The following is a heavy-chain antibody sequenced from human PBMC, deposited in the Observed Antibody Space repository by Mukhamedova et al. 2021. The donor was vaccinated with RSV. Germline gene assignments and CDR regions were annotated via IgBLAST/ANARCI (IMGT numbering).Heavy chain of an antibody. Sequence: SSYYWGWIRQPPGKGLEWIGSIYYGGSTYYNPSLKSRVTISVDTSKNQFSLKLSSVTAADTAVYYCARDAYYYDSSGYSPLDYWG. CDR1: SSYY. J-gene: IGHJ4*01. D-gene: IGHD3-22*01. CDR2: IYYGGST. CDR3: ARDAYYYDSSGYSPLDY. V-gene: IGHV4-39*07.